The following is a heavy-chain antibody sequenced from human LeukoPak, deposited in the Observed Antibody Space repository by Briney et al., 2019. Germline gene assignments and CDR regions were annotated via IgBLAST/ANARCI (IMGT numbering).Heavy chain of an antibody. CDR1: GFSFHGYA. CDR3: AKVRYYYGSGSQRDAFDI. V-gene: IGHV3-9*01. J-gene: IGHJ3*02. CDR2: ITWNSGDI. D-gene: IGHD3-10*01. Sequence: PGGSLRLSCAASGFSFHGYAMHWLRQAPGKGLEWVSGITWNSGDIGYADSVKGRFTISRDNAKNSLYMQMNSLRAEDTALYYCAKVRYYYGSGSQRDAFDIWGQGTMVTVSS.